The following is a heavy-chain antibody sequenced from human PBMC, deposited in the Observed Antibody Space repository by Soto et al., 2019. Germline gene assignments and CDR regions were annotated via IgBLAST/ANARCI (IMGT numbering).Heavy chain of an antibody. J-gene: IGHJ5*02. V-gene: IGHV1-69*13. CDR2: IIPIFGTA. CDR1: GGTFSSYA. D-gene: IGHD6-6*01. CDR3: ARSVYSSSDWFDT. Sequence: ASVKVSCKASGGTFSSYAISWVRQAPGQGLEWMGGIIPIFGTANYAQKFQGRVTITADESTSTAYMELSSLRSEDTAVYYCARSVYSSSDWFDTWGQGTLVTVSS.